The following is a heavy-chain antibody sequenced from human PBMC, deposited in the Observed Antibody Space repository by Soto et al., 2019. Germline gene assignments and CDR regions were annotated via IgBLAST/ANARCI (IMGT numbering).Heavy chain of an antibody. V-gene: IGHV1-18*01. J-gene: IGHJ6*02. CDR2: ISDYNGNT. CDR1: GYPFTSYG. Sequence: QVQLVQSGAEVKKPGASVKVSCKASGYPFTSYGISWVRQAPGQGLEWMGWISDYNGNTNYAQKVQGRVTMTTDTSTSTAYMELRSLRSDDTAVYYCAIGGNYCTSGVCSCSGVDVWGQRNTVHVSS. CDR3: AIGGNYCTSGVCSCSGVDV. D-gene: IGHD2-8*01.